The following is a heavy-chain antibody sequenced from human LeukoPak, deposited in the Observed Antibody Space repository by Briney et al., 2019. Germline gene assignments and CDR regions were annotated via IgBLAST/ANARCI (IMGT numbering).Heavy chain of an antibody. Sequence: AGASLRLSCAASGFSFSTFGMHSVRQAPGNGLGWVAFIGHDGSKIYYADSVQGRFTISRDNSKNTLYLEMNSLSGEDTALYYCAKDHVTWGNRYFDHWGQGTLGTVSS. CDR3: AKDHVTWGNRYFDH. CDR2: IGHDGSKI. D-gene: IGHD3-16*01. CDR1: GFSFSTFG. J-gene: IGHJ4*02. V-gene: IGHV3-30*02.